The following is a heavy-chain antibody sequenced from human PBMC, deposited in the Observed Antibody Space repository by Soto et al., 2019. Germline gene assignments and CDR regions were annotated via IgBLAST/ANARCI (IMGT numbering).Heavy chain of an antibody. CDR3: ARGPSYCSHGVGYYIDY. V-gene: IGHV3-30-3*01. CDR2: ISDDGSNK. J-gene: IGHJ4*02. D-gene: IGHD2-8*01. Sequence: PGGSLRLSCAVSGFTFSSYTMHWVRQAPGKGLEWVAAISDDGSNKYYADSVKGRFTISRDNAKSTLYLQMNSLGAEDTAVYYCARGPSYCSHGVGYYIDYWGQGTLVTVSS. CDR1: GFTFSSYT.